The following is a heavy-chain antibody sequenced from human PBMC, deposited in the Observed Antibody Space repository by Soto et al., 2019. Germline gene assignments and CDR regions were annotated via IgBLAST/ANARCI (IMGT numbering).Heavy chain of an antibody. V-gene: IGHV3-64*01. CDR2: ISSNGGST. Sequence: EVQLVESGGGLVQPGGSLRLSCAASGFTFSSYAMHWVRQAPGKGLEYVSAISSNGGSTYYANSVKGRFTISRDNSKNTRYLQMGSLRAEYMAVYYGPRGPGYYFDYWGQGTLVTVSS. CDR1: GFTFSSYA. CDR3: PRGPGYYFDY. J-gene: IGHJ4*02.